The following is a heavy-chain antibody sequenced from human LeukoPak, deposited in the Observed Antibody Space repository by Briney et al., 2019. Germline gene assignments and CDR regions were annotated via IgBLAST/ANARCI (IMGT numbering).Heavy chain of an antibody. CDR3: AGQRSSWYPLGGFDP. Sequence: ASVKVSCKASAYTFTGYYMHWVRQAPGQGLEWMVWINPNSGGTNYAQKFQGRVTMTRDTSISTAYMELSRLRSDDTAVYYCAGQRSSWYPLGGFDPWGQGTLVTVSS. V-gene: IGHV1-2*02. J-gene: IGHJ5*02. CDR1: AYTFTGYY. CDR2: INPNSGGT. D-gene: IGHD6-13*01.